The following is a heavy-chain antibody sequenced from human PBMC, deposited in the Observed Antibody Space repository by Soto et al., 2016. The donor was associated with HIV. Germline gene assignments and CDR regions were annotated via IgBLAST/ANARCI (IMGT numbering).Heavy chain of an antibody. J-gene: IGHJ4*02. CDR3: ARGSGYYDSSGYYGIFDY. V-gene: IGHV4-31*03. CDR2: IYYSGTI. Sequence: QVQLQESGPGLVKPSQTLSLTCTVSGGSISSGGYYWSWIRQHPGKGLEWIGYIYYSGTIYYNPSLKSRVTISVDTSKNQFSLKLSSVTAADTAVYYCARGSGYYDSSGYYGIFDYWGQGPWSPSP. CDR1: GGSISSGGYY. D-gene: IGHD3-22*01.